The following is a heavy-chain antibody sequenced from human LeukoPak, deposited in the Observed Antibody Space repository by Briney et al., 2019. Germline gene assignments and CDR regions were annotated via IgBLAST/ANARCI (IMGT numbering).Heavy chain of an antibody. V-gene: IGHV1-69*13. CDR3: ARDTVGATGGDFDY. D-gene: IGHD1-26*01. CDR2: IIPIFGTA. Sequence: ASVKVSCKASGGTFSSYAISWVRQAPGQGLEWMGGIIPIFGTANYAQKFQGRVTITADESTSTAYMELSSLRSEDTAVYYCARDTVGATGGDFDYWGQGTLVTVSS. CDR1: GGTFSSYA. J-gene: IGHJ4*02.